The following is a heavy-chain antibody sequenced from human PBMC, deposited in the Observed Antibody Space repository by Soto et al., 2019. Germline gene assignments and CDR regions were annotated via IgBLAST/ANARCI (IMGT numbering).Heavy chain of an antibody. CDR3: ARDFGIYFHGMDV. V-gene: IGHV4-61*08. CDR2: IYYSGST. D-gene: IGHD3-9*01. CDR1: GGSISSGGYY. Sequence: SETLSLTCTVSGGSISSGGYYWSWIRQHPGKGLEWIGYIYYSGSTNYNPSLKSRVTISVDTSKNQFSLKLSSVTAADTAVYYCARDFGIYFHGMDVWGQGTTVTVSS. J-gene: IGHJ6*02.